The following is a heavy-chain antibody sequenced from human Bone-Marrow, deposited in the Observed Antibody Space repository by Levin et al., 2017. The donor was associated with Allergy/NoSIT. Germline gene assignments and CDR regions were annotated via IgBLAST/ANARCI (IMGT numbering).Heavy chain of an antibody. D-gene: IGHD2-2*01. V-gene: IGHV4-38-2*01. CDR1: GYSISSGYY. J-gene: IGHJ6*02. CDR3: ARGPYCSSTSCYDKFGGMDV. Sequence: PSETLSLTCAVSGYSISSGYYWGWIRQPPGKGLEWIGSIYHSGSTYYNPSLKSRVTISVDTSKNQFSLKLSSVTAADTAVYYCARGPYCSSTSCYDKFGGMDVWGQGTTVTVSS. CDR2: IYHSGST.